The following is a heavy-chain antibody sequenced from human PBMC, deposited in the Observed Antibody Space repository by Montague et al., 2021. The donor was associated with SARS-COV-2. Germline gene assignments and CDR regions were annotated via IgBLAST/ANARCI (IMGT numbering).Heavy chain of an antibody. D-gene: IGHD3-22*01. J-gene: IGHJ4*02. Sequence: SETLSLTCAVYGGSFGVDHWSWIRQPPGEGLEWIGNIRQSGRTNYNPSLKSRVTISVDTSKNQFSLKLTSVTAADTGLYFCARGHLSVSMIVVVFTSASYYFDYWGQGAQVTVSS. CDR1: GGSFGVDH. V-gene: IGHV4-34*01. CDR3: ARGHLSVSMIVVVFTSASYYFDY. CDR2: IRQSGRT.